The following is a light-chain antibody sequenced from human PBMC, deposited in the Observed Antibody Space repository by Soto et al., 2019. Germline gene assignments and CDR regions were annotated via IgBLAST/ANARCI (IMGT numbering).Light chain of an antibody. CDR1: QSISSY. CDR2: AAS. J-gene: IGKJ4*01. V-gene: IGKV1-39*01. CDR3: QHSCSTLLT. Sequence: DIQLTQSPSSLSASVGDRVTITRRASQSISSYLNWYQQKPGKAPKLLIYAASSLQSGVPSRLSVSGSGTEFTLTISSLQPEEFAAYYCQHSCSTLLTFGGGLKVEIK.